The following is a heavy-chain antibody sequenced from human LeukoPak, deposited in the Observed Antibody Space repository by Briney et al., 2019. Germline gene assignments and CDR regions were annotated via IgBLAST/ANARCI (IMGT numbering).Heavy chain of an antibody. CDR2: FDPEDGET. J-gene: IGHJ4*02. Sequence: GASVKVSCKVSGYTLTELSMHWVRQAPGKGLEWMGGFDPEDGETIYAQKFQGRVTMPEDTSTDTAYMELSSLRSEDTAVYYCATVGYSPVWGQGTLVTVSS. V-gene: IGHV1-24*01. CDR3: ATVGYSPV. D-gene: IGHD3-16*02. CDR1: GYTLTELS.